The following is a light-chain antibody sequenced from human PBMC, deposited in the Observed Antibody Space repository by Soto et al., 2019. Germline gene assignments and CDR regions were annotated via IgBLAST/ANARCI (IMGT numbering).Light chain of an antibody. CDR3: ASWDDRLGAVI. CDR2: SNN. CDR1: SSNIGGTNY. V-gene: IGLV1-47*02. J-gene: IGLJ2*01. Sequence: QSVLTQPPSASGTPGQKVFISCSGSSSNIGGTNYAYWYQQLPGAAPKLLMHSNNLRPSGVPERISGSKFGTAASLAISGLRSEDGAVYYCASWDDRLGAVIFGGGTKSPS.